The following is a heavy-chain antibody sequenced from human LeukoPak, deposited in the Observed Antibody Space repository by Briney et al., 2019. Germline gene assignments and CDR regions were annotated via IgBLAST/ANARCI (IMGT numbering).Heavy chain of an antibody. Sequence: PSETLSLTCTVSGGSISSYYWSWIRQPPGKGLEWIGYIYYSGSTNYNPSLKSRVTISVDTSKNQFSLKLSSVTAADTAVYYCARHPRYSGSSMYYFDYWGQGTLVTVSS. D-gene: IGHD1-26*01. CDR1: GGSISSYY. CDR2: IYYSGST. V-gene: IGHV4-59*08. J-gene: IGHJ4*02. CDR3: ARHPRYSGSSMYYFDY.